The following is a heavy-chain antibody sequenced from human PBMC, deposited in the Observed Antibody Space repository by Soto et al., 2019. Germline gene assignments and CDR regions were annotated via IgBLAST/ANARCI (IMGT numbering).Heavy chain of an antibody. CDR1: GGSISGYY. CDR3: ARHNYGSGSTYFDY. J-gene: IGHJ4*02. CDR2: VYNGNT. V-gene: IGHV4-59*08. D-gene: IGHD3-10*01. Sequence: SETLSLTCTMSGGSISGYYWTWIRQSPGKGLEYIGYVYNGNTNYNPSLKSRVTISVDTSKNQFSLKLNSMTAADTAVYYCARHNYGSGSTYFDYWGQGTLVTVSS.